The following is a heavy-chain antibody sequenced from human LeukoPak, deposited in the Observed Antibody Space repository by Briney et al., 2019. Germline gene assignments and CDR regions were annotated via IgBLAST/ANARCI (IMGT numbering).Heavy chain of an antibody. CDR3: ARHTVTGKTDFDY. CDR2: IYYNGNT. V-gene: IGHV4-39*01. J-gene: IGHJ4*02. D-gene: IGHD1-1*01. CDR1: GGSISSSSYY. Sequence: SETLSLTCTVSGGSISSSSYYWGWTRQPPGKGLEWIGTIYYNGNTYRNSSLKSRVTISVDTSKNQVSLKLSSVTAADTAVYYCARHTVTGKTDFDYWGQGTLVTVSS.